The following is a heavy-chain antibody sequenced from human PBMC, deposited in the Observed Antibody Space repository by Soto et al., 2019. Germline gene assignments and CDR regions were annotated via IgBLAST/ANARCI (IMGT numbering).Heavy chain of an antibody. J-gene: IGHJ4*02. CDR3: AKGPHTNVGWPYYFES. V-gene: IGHV3-48*02. D-gene: IGHD6-19*01. CDR2: SSPRGDTI. Sequence: GGSLRLSCVASGFSLANYPMNWVHQTPGKGLEWISYSSPRGDTIYYADSVEGRFTISRDNARNSLSLHMSSLRDEDSALYYCAKGPHTNVGWPYYFESWGQGVPVTVSS. CDR1: GFSLANYP.